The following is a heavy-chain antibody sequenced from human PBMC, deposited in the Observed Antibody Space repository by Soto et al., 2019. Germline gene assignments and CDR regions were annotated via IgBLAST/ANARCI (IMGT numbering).Heavy chain of an antibody. Sequence: GGSLRLSCAASGFTFSSYAMSWVRQAPGKGLEWVSAISGSGGSTYYADSVKGRFTISRDNSKNTLYLQMNSLRAEDTAVYYCAKVDHAYDILTGYYPDYWGQGTLVTVSS. V-gene: IGHV3-23*01. D-gene: IGHD3-9*01. CDR3: AKVDHAYDILTGYYPDY. CDR2: ISGSGGST. CDR1: GFTFSSYA. J-gene: IGHJ4*02.